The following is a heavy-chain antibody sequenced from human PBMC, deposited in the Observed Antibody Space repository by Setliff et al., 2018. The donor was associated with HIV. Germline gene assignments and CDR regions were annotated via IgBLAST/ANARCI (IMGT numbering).Heavy chain of an antibody. CDR1: GGSISSTSYY. CDR3: ASTSSLGSTFDY. Sequence: SETLSLTCTVSGGSISSTSYYWGWIRQPPGTGLEWIGSISSSGNTYYNPSLKSRLTISVDTSKNQFSLKLSSVTAADTAVYYCASTSSLGSTFDYWGQGTLVTVSS. CDR2: ISSSGNT. V-gene: IGHV4-39*01. D-gene: IGHD6-13*01. J-gene: IGHJ4*02.